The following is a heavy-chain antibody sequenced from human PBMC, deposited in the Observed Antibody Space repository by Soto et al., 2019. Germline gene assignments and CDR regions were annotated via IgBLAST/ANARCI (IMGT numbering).Heavy chain of an antibody. CDR1: GGSISSGGYS. V-gene: IGHV4-30-2*01. J-gene: IGHJ4*02. CDR3: VRVPDY. Sequence: SETLPLTCAVSGGSISSGGYSWSWIRQPPGKGLDWIGYIYHSGSTYYNPSLKSRVTISVDRSKNQFSLKLSSVTAADTAVYYCVRVPDYWGQGTLVTVSS. CDR2: IYHSGST.